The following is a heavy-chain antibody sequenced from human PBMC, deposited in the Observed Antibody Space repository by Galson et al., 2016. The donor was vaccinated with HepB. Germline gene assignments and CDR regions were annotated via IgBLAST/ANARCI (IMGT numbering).Heavy chain of an antibody. CDR1: GFTFSSYG. J-gene: IGHJ4*02. V-gene: IGHV3-30*18. CDR3: TKGGRVTATQEYYFDY. CDR2: ISYDGSYK. Sequence: SLRLSCAASGFTFSSYGMHWVRQAPGKGLEWVAVISYDGSYKYYADSVKGRFTISRDNSKNTLYLQMNSLRAEDTGLYYCTKGGRVTATQEYYFDYWGQGTLVIVSS. D-gene: IGHD2-21*02.